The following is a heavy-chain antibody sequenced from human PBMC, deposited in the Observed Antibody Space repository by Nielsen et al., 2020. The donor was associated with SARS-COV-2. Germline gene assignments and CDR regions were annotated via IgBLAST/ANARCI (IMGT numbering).Heavy chain of an antibody. CDR2: IKQDGSEK. CDR1: GFIFNTYG. J-gene: IGHJ6*02. CDR3: ARDPVAAAGGHYYGMDV. Sequence: GESLKISCEASGFIFNTYGMNWVRQAPGKGLEWVADIKQDGSEKVYVDSVKGRFTISRDNSKNTLYLQMNSLRAEDTAVYYCARDPVAAAGGHYYGMDVWGQGTTVTVSS. V-gene: IGHV3-7*01. D-gene: IGHD6-13*01.